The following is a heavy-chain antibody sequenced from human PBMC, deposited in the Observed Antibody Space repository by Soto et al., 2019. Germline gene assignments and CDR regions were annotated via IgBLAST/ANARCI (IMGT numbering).Heavy chain of an antibody. D-gene: IGHD5-12*01. V-gene: IGHV3-23*01. CDR3: AKWYGYGHS. CDR1: GFTFSTNT. Sequence: EVQVLESGGGLVQPGGSLRLSCAAFGFTFSTNTMAWVRQTPGKGLEWVSGLSVVGVGTFYLESVKGRFTISSDTSKNVVYLQMNTLRADDTAVYFCAKWYGYGHSWGQGTLVPVSS. J-gene: IGHJ4*02. CDR2: LSVVGVGT.